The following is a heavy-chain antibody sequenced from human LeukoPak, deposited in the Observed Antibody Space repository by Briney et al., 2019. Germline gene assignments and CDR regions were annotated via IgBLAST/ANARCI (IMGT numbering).Heavy chain of an antibody. J-gene: IGHJ4*02. D-gene: IGHD3-3*01. CDR3: ARGITYYDFWSGYYPSSYYFDY. Sequence: SETLSLTCTVSGGSISSGNYYWSWIRQPAGKGLEWIGRIYTSGTTNYNPSLKGRVTISVDTSKNQFSLRLNSVTAADTAVYYCARGITYYDFWSGYYPSSYYFDYWGQGTLVTVSS. CDR2: IYTSGTT. CDR1: GGSISSGNYY. V-gene: IGHV4-61*02.